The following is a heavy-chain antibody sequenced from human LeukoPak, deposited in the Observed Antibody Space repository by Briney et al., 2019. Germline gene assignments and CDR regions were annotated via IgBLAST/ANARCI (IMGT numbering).Heavy chain of an antibody. CDR1: GFTVSSNY. CDR2: IYSGGST. CDR3: ARTTYGSPCAFDL. D-gene: IGHD4-17*01. V-gene: IGHV3-53*01. Sequence: GGSLRLSCAASGFTVSSNYMSWVRQAPGKGLEWVSVIYSGGSTYYTDSVKGRFTISRDDAKSSLYLQMNSLRAEDTAVYHCARTTYGSPCAFDLWGQGTLVTVSS. J-gene: IGHJ5*02.